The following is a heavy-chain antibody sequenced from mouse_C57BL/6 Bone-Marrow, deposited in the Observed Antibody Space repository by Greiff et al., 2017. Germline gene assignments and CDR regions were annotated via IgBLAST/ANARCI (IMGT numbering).Heavy chain of an antibody. Sequence: KLVESGGGLVQPGGSLKLSCAASGFTFSDYGMAWVRQAPRKGPEWVAFISNLAYSIYYADTVTGRFTISRENAKNTLYLEMSSLRSEDTAMYYCARDDYEGYWYFDVWGTGTTVTVSS. D-gene: IGHD2-4*01. CDR2: ISNLAYSI. J-gene: IGHJ1*03. CDR3: ARDDYEGYWYFDV. CDR1: GFTFSDYG. V-gene: IGHV5-15*01.